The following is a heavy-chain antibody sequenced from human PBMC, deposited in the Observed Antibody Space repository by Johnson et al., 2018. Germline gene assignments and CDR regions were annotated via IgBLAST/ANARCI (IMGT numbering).Heavy chain of an antibody. J-gene: IGHJ4*02. D-gene: IGHD5-24*01. CDR2: IKRKDDGGTT. CDR1: GFTFTTAW. V-gene: IGHV3-15*01. CDR3: TKENGYSRTLSGY. Sequence: EVQLVESGGGLVKPGGSLRLSCAASGFTFTTAWMGWVRQVPGKGLEWVGHIKRKDDGGTTDYAAPVTGRFTISREDSENMLYLQMNSLKTEDTGVYYCTKENGYSRTLSGYWGQGTQVTVSS.